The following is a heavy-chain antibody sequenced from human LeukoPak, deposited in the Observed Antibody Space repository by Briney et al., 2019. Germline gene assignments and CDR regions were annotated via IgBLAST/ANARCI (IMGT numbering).Heavy chain of an antibody. CDR2: IYYSGST. CDR3: ASTSDYSSSWKPLPGAFDI. V-gene: IGHV4-59*08. Sequence: SETPSLTCTVSGGSISSYYWSWIRQPPGKGLEWIGYIYYSGSTNYNPSLKSRVTISVDTSKNQFSLKLSSVTAADTAVYYCASTSDYSSSWKPLPGAFDIWGQGTMVTVSS. D-gene: IGHD6-13*01. J-gene: IGHJ3*02. CDR1: GGSISSYY.